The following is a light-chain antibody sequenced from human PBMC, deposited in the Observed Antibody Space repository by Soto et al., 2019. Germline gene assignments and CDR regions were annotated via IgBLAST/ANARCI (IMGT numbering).Light chain of an antibody. CDR1: SSDVGGYNY. V-gene: IGLV2-14*03. CDR3: SSYTSSTAVI. J-gene: IGLJ2*01. CDR2: DVS. Sequence: QSVLTQPASVSGSPGQSITISCTGTSSDVGGYNYVSWYQQHPGKAPKLMIYDVSSRPSGVSNRFSGSKSRNTASLTISGLQAEDEADYYCSSYTSSTAVIFGGGTKVTVL.